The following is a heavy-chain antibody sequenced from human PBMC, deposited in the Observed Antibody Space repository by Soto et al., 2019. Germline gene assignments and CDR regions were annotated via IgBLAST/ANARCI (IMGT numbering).Heavy chain of an antibody. J-gene: IGHJ4*02. Sequence: QVQLVESGGGVVQPGRSLRLSCAASGFTFSDHYMTWIRQAPGKGLEWVSKISGSGATTYYADSVKGRFTVSRDNAKNSLYLQMDSLRAEDTAVYYCASDTYYYASAYWGQGTLLTVSS. CDR1: GFTFSDHY. D-gene: IGHD3-10*01. V-gene: IGHV3-11*01. CDR3: ASDTYYYASAY. CDR2: ISGSGATT.